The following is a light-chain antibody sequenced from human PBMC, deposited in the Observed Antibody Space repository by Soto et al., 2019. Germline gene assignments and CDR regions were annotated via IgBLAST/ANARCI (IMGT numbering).Light chain of an antibody. V-gene: IGKV1-5*01. J-gene: IGKJ5*01. Sequence: IPMTQSPSALSAAGGDRVTITCRASHSFSNWLAWYQQKPGKAPKLLIYDASILERGVPSRFSGSGSGTQFTLTISSLQPDDFATYFCQHYNSYAFGQGTRLEIK. CDR1: HSFSNW. CDR3: QHYNSYA. CDR2: DAS.